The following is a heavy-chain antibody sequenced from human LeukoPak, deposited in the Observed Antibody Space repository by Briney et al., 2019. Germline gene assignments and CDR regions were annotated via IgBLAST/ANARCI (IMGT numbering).Heavy chain of an antibody. Sequence: SEALSLTCTVSGGSISSYYWSWIRQPPGKGLEWIGYIYYSGSTNYNPSLKSRVTISVDTSKNQFSLKLSSVTAADTAVYYCAREETAMAVTDAFDIWGQGTMVTVSS. CDR3: AREETAMAVTDAFDI. J-gene: IGHJ3*02. CDR1: GGSISSYY. V-gene: IGHV4-59*01. D-gene: IGHD5-18*01. CDR2: IYYSGST.